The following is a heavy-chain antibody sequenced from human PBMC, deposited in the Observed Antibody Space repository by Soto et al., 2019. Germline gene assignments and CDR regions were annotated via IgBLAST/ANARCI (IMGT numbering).Heavy chain of an antibody. J-gene: IGHJ4*02. CDR1: GFTFSSYA. V-gene: IGHV3-30-3*01. Sequence: GGSLRLSCAASGFTFSSYAMHWVRQAPGKGLEWVAVISYDGSNKYYADSVKGRFTISRDNSKNTLYLQMNSLRAEDTAVYYCARERTGSGLDYWGQGTQVTVSS. CDR3: ARERTGSGLDY. CDR2: ISYDGSNK. D-gene: IGHD2-8*02.